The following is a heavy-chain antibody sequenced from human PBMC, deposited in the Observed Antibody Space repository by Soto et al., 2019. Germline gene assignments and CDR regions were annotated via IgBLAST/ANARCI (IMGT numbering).Heavy chain of an antibody. D-gene: IGHD2-21*02. CDR2: IYYSGST. Sequence: SETLSLTCTVSGGSVSSGSYYWSWIRQPPGKGLEWIGYIYYSGSTNYNPSLKSRVTISVDTSKNQFSLKLSSVTAADAAVDYCARGGDPGEDGGGDCYSAFEIWGQGTMVTVSS. CDR1: GGSVSSGSYY. J-gene: IGHJ3*02. V-gene: IGHV4-61*01. CDR3: ARGGDPGEDGGGDCYSAFEI.